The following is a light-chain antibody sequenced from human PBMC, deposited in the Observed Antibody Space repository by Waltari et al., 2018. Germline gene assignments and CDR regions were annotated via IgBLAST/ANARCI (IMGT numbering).Light chain of an antibody. Sequence: EIVMTQSPATLSVSPGERATLSCRASQSVSTKLAWYQQKPGQAPSLLIYAASTRATGIPARFSGSGSGTEFTLTISSLQSEDFAVYYCQVYNKWPPWTFGQGTKVEMK. V-gene: IGKV3-15*01. CDR3: QVYNKWPPWT. CDR1: QSVSTK. CDR2: AAS. J-gene: IGKJ1*01.